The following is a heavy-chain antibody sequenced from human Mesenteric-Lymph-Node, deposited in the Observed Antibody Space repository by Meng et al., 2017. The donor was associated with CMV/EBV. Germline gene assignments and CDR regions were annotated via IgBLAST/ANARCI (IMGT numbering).Heavy chain of an antibody. J-gene: IGHJ4*02. CDR1: GGSFSSYA. V-gene: IGHV1-69*05. Sequence: SVKVSCKASGGSFSSYAITWVRRAPGQGLEWMGGIIPIFGTSNYAQKFQGRVTITTDESTSTAYMELSSLRSEDTAVYYCTRASESGYSYYEYWGQGTLVTVSS. CDR3: TRASESGYSYYEY. CDR2: IIPIFGTS. D-gene: IGHD5-18*01.